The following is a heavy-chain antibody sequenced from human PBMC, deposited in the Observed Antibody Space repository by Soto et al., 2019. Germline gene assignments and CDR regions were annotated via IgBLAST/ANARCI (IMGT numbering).Heavy chain of an antibody. CDR1: GGTFSSYT. CDR2: IIPILGIA. Sequence: QVQLVQSGAEVKKPGSSVKVSCKASGGTFSSYTISWVRQAPGQGREWMGRIIPILGIANYAQKFQGRVTITADKSTSTAYMELSSLRSEDTAVYYCAREWLRPMWGDYWGQGTLVTVSS. J-gene: IGHJ4*02. CDR3: AREWLRPMWGDY. V-gene: IGHV1-69*08. D-gene: IGHD5-12*01.